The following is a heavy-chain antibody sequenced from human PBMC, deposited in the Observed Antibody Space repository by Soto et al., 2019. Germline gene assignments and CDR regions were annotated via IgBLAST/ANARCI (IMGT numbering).Heavy chain of an antibody. D-gene: IGHD3-10*01. J-gene: IGHJ6*02. V-gene: IGHV1-69*13. CDR3: ARDYREYYYGSGSYRGYYGMDV. CDR2: IIPIFGTA. CDR1: GGAFSSYA. Sequence: SVKVSCKASGGAFSSYAISWVRQAPGQGLEWMGGIIPIFGTANYAQKFQGRVTITADESTSTAYMELSSLRSEDTAVYYCARDYREYYYGSGSYRGYYGMDVWGQGTTVTVSS.